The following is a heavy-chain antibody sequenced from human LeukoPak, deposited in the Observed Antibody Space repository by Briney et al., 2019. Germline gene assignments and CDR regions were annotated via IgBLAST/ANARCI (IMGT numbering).Heavy chain of an antibody. D-gene: IGHD4-11*01. CDR1: GYTFTGYY. J-gene: IGHJ4*02. CDR3: AREGTYDYSTLDY. CDR2: INPNSGGT. V-gene: IGHV1-2*02. Sequence: ASVKVSCKASGYTFTGYYMHWVRQAPGQGLEWMGWINPNSGGTNYAQKFQGRVTMTRDTSISTAYVELSRLRSDDTAVYYCAREGTYDYSTLDYWGQGTLVTVSS.